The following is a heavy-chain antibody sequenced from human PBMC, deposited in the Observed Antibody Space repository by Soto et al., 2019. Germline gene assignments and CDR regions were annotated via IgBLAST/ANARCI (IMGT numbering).Heavy chain of an antibody. Sequence: EVQLVESGGGLVQPGGSLRLSCAASGFTFSSYDMHWVRQATGKGLEWVSAIGTAGDPYYPGSVKGRFTISRENAKNSLYLQMNSLRAGDTAVYYCARGSVTMVRGVIISPYYYGMDVSAQGPTVTVSS. V-gene: IGHV3-13*05. CDR2: IGTAGDP. J-gene: IGHJ6*02. CDR3: ARGSVTMVRGVIISPYYYGMDV. CDR1: GFTFSSYD. D-gene: IGHD3-10*01.